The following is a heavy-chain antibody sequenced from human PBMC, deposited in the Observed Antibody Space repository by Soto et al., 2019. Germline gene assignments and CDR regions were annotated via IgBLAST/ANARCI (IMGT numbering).Heavy chain of an antibody. V-gene: IGHV3-23*01. CDR1: GYTFSSHG. Sequence: EVQLLESGGGLVQPGGSLRLSCAASGYTFSSHGMTWVRQAPGKGLEWVSAISGSGGSTYYADSVKGRFTISRDNSKNTLYLQMNSLRAEDTAVYYCAKGDSGRGWALDYWGQGTLVTVSS. D-gene: IGHD6-19*01. J-gene: IGHJ4*02. CDR2: ISGSGGST. CDR3: AKGDSGRGWALDY.